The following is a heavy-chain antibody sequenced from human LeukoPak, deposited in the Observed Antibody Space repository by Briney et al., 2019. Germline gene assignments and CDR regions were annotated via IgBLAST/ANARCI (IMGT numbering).Heavy chain of an antibody. J-gene: IGHJ4*02. CDR3: ARISPPYYYDSSGYQ. CDR2: IYYSGST. Sequence: SETLSLTCTVSGGSISSYYWSWIRQPPGKGLEWIGYIYYSGSTNYNPSLKSRVTISVGTSKNQFSLKLSSVTAADTAVYYCARISPPYYYDSSGYQWGQGTLVTVSS. CDR1: GGSISSYY. D-gene: IGHD3-22*01. V-gene: IGHV4-59*08.